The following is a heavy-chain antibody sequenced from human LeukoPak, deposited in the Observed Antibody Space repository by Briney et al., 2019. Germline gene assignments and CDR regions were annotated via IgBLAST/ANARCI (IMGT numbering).Heavy chain of an antibody. Sequence: SETLSLTCTVSGGSISSYYWSWIRQPPGKGLEWIGYIYYSGSTYYNPSLKSRVTISVDTSKNQFSLKLSSVTAADTAVYYCARDHSSSGTGAFDIWGQGTMVTVSS. J-gene: IGHJ3*02. D-gene: IGHD6-13*01. CDR2: IYYSGST. CDR3: ARDHSSSGTGAFDI. CDR1: GGSISSYY. V-gene: IGHV4-59*12.